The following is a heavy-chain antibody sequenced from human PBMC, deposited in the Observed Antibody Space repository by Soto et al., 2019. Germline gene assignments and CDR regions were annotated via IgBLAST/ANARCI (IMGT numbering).Heavy chain of an antibody. CDR2: IIPIFGTA. V-gene: IGHV1-69*13. D-gene: IGHD3-16*01. Sequence: GASVKVSCKASGGTFSSYAISWVRQAPGQGLAWMGGIIPIFGTANYAQKFQGRVTITADESTSTAYMELSSLRSEDTAVYYCARDWTVAVRNEISFGWFDPWGQGTQVTVSS. CDR1: GGTFSSYA. J-gene: IGHJ5*02. CDR3: ARDWTVAVRNEISFGWFDP.